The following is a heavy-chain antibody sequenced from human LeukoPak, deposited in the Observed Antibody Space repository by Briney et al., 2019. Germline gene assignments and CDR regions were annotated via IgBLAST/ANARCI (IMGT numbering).Heavy chain of an antibody. CDR2: TNHSGST. Sequence: PSETLSLTCAVYGGSFSGYYWSWIRQPPGKGLEWIGETNHSGSTNYNPSLKSRVTISVDTSKNQFSLKLSSVTAADTAVYYCACVAFSSGWYTDYWGQGTLVTVSS. V-gene: IGHV4-34*01. J-gene: IGHJ4*02. D-gene: IGHD6-19*01. CDR1: GGSFSGYY. CDR3: ACVAFSSGWYTDY.